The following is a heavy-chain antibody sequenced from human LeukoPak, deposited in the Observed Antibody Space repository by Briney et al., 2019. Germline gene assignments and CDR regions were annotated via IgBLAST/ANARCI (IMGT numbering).Heavy chain of an antibody. CDR2: IGTAGDT. Sequence: PGGSLRLSCAASGFTFSSYDMHWVRQATGKGLEWVSAIGTAGDTYYPGSVKGRFTISRENAKNSLYLQMNSPRAGDTAVYYCARVRQWGSYWYFDLWGRGTLVTVSS. V-gene: IGHV3-13*04. CDR1: GFTFSSYD. J-gene: IGHJ2*01. D-gene: IGHD1-26*01. CDR3: ARVRQWGSYWYFDL.